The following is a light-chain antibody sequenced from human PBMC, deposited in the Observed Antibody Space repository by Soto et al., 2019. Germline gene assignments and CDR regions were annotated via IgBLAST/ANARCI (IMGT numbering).Light chain of an antibody. CDR3: LQEYNSPRT. J-gene: IGKJ1*01. CDR1: QGIRNE. Sequence: AIPMTQSPSSLSASVGDRVTITCRASQGIRNELGWYQQKPGQAPKLLIYGASDLQSGVPSRFSGSGSSSVFTRTNSVVHTEDSETYYYLQEYNSPRTFGQGTKVEI. V-gene: IGKV1-6*01. CDR2: GAS.